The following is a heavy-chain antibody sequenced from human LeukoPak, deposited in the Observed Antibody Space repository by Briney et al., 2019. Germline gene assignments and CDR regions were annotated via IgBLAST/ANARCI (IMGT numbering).Heavy chain of an antibody. V-gene: IGHV4-39*07. J-gene: IGHJ4*02. Sequence: SETLSLTCTVSGGSFNSSDYYWGGLRHPPGRGLEGVGNMYYGGTTFYNPSLKSRVTISIDTSKNQFSLKLNSVTAADTAVYYCVRDGRDLVTMFDYWGQGTLVTVSS. D-gene: IGHD2-21*02. CDR1: GGSFNSSDYY. CDR3: VRDGRDLVTMFDY. CDR2: MYYGGTT.